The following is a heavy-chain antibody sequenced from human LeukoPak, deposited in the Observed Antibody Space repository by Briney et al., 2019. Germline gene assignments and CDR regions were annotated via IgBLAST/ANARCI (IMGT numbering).Heavy chain of an antibody. CDR1: GYTFSSYA. J-gene: IGHJ6*03. V-gene: IGHV1-18*01. Sequence: GASVKVSCKASGYTFSSYAITWVRQAPGQGLEWMGWISGSSGNTRYAQKFQGRVTMTRDTSTSTVYMELSSLRSEDTAVYYCARAPSHYCTNGVCRRYYYYMDVWGKGTTVTVSS. CDR2: ISGSSGNT. D-gene: IGHD2-8*01. CDR3: ARAPSHYCTNGVCRRYYYYMDV.